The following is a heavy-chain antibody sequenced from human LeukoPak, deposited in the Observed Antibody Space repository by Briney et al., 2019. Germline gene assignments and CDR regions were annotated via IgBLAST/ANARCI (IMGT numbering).Heavy chain of an antibody. CDR2: ISGSGGST. CDR1: GFTFSSYA. CDR3: AKEYCSSTSCYRFDP. Sequence: PGGSLRLSCAASGFTFSSYAMSWVRQAPGKGLEWVSAISGSGGSTYYADSVKGRFTISRDNSKSTLYLQMNSLRAEDTAVYYCAKEYCSSTSCYRFDPWGQGTLVTVSS. D-gene: IGHD2-2*01. J-gene: IGHJ5*02. V-gene: IGHV3-23*01.